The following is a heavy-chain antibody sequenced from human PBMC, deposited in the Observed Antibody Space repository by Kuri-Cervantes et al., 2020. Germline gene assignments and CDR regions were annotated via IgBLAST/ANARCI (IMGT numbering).Heavy chain of an antibody. Sequence: GGSLRLSCTVSSYSITSSYYWGWIRQAPGKGLEWVSYISSSGSTIYYADSVKGRFTISRDNAKNSLYLQMNSLRAEDAAVYYCARVAGVEGQDYYYYYMDVWGKGTTVTDSS. CDR1: SYSITSSYY. D-gene: IGHD1-1*01. CDR2: ISSSGSTI. J-gene: IGHJ6*03. CDR3: ARVAGVEGQDYYYYYMDV. V-gene: IGHV3-11*01.